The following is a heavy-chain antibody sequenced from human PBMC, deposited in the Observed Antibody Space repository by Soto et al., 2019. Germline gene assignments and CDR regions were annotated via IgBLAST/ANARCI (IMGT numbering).Heavy chain of an antibody. CDR3: AHRRGGYNWDDGYFDF. Sequence: QITLKESGPTLVEPTQTLTLTCTFSGFLFSSSGVGVGWIRQPPGKALEWLAFTYWDDENRYNPSLKSRLTVFNDTTDSLAGLLLTNMDPVDTATYYCAHRRGGYNWDDGYFDFWGQGILVTVSS. V-gene: IGHV2-5*02. D-gene: IGHD1-20*01. CDR1: GFLFSSSGVG. CDR2: TYWDDEN. J-gene: IGHJ4*02.